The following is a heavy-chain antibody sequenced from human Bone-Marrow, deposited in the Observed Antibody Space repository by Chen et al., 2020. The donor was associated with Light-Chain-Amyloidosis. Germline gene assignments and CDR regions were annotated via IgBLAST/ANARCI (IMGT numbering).Heavy chain of an antibody. CDR3: ARELNVDTGDYFDY. D-gene: IGHD5-18*01. J-gene: IGHJ4*02. CDR1: GFTFSRYA. CDR2: ISYDVSNK. V-gene: IGHV3-30*04. Sequence: QVQLVESGGGVVQPGRSLRLSCAASGFTFSRYAMHWVRQAPGKGLEWVAVISYDVSNKYYADSVKGRFTISRDDSKNTLYLQMNSLRAEDTAVYYCARELNVDTGDYFDYWGQVTLVTVSS.